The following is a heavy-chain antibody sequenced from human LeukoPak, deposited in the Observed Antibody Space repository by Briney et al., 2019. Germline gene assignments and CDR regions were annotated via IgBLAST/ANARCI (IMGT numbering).Heavy chain of an antibody. D-gene: IGHD3-3*01. J-gene: IGHJ4*02. CDR1: GGTFSSYA. CDR2: IIPIFGTA. CDR3: ARAPTYYDFWSDY. Sequence: SVKVSCKASGGTFSSYAISWVRQAPGQGLEWMGGIIPIFGTANYAQKFQGRVTITADESTSTAYMELSSLRSEDTAVYYCARAPTYYDFWSDYWGQGTLVTVSS. V-gene: IGHV1-69*01.